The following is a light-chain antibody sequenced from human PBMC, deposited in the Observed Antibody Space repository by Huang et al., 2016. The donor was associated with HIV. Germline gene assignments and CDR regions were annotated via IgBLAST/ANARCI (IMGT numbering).Light chain of an antibody. CDR1: QAIGTY. Sequence: TQLTQSPTSLSASVGDRVAIACRASQAIGTYLNWFQQKPGRAPKLLISGVSSLHTGVPSRFSGSGSGTEFTLTIRGLQFDDFATYFCQQSYSALITFGQGTRLEIK. CDR3: QQSYSALIT. V-gene: IGKV1-39*01. J-gene: IGKJ5*01. CDR2: GVS.